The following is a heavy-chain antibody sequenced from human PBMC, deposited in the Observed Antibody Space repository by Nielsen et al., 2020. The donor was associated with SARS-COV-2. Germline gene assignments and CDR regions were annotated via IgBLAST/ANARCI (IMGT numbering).Heavy chain of an antibody. CDR3: AKAMAYCTSTSCYSWFDT. Sequence: ASVKVSCKASGYSFDNYGIVWIRQAPGQGLEWLGWISGFNGNIKLTTRLQGRVTMTTDPSTSTAYLDLRNLKSDDTAIYYCAKAMAYCTSTSCYSWFDTWGQGTLVTVSS. D-gene: IGHD2-8*01. CDR1: GYSFDNYG. J-gene: IGHJ5*02. CDR2: ISGFNGNI. V-gene: IGHV1-18*01.